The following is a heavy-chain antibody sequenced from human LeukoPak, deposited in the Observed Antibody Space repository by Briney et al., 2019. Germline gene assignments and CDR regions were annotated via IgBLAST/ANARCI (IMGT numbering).Heavy chain of an antibody. Sequence: PSETLSLTCTVSGGSISNYYWSWIRQPPGKGLEWIAYIFFSGSPKYNPSLKSRVTISVDTSKNQFSLKVISVTAADTAVYYCARHAPRDSSGNDAFDVWGQGTTVTVSS. CDR2: IFFSGSP. D-gene: IGHD3-22*01. V-gene: IGHV4-59*08. CDR3: ARHAPRDSSGNDAFDV. J-gene: IGHJ3*01. CDR1: GGSISNYY.